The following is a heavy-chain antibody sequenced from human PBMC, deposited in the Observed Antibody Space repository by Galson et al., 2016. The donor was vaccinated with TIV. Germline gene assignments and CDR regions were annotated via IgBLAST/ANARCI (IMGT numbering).Heavy chain of an antibody. CDR2: TYCRSRCYY. Sequence: CAISGDSVSSNSAAWNWIRQSPSRGLEWLGRTYCRSRCYYDYAVSVKSRITIESDTSKNQFSLQLKSVTSEDTAVYYCARTAGRNGSTCHATCESFDFWGQGTAVTVSS. D-gene: IGHD3-10*01. CDR1: GDSVSSNSAA. CDR3: ARTAGRNGSTCHATCESFDF. J-gene: IGHJ3*01. V-gene: IGHV6-1*01.